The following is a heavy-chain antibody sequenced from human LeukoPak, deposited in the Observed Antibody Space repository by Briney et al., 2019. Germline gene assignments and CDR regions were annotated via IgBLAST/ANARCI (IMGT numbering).Heavy chain of an antibody. J-gene: IGHJ4*02. CDR3: ARFASVGSGSYSSDY. CDR2: ISAYNGNT. D-gene: IGHD1-26*01. Sequence: GASVKVSCKASGYTFTSYGISWVRQAPGQGLEWMGWISAYNGNTNYAQKLQGRVTMTTDTSTSTAYMELRSLRSDDTAVYYCARFASVGSGSYSSDYWGQGTLVTVSS. V-gene: IGHV1-18*01. CDR1: GYTFTSYG.